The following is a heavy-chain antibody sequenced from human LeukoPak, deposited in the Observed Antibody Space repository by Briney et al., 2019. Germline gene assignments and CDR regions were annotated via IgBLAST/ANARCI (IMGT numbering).Heavy chain of an antibody. V-gene: IGHV4-39*02. J-gene: IGHJ4*02. CDR1: GGSVSSSSYY. CDR2: IYYIGST. CDR3: ARRRLYNTFDN. Sequence: SETLSLTCTVSGGSVSSSSYYWGWIRQPPGKGLWWIGTIYYIGSTQYNPSLKSRVTISVDTSKNYLSLELSSATATDTDVYYCARRRLYNTFDNWGQGTLVTVSS. D-gene: IGHD1-14*01.